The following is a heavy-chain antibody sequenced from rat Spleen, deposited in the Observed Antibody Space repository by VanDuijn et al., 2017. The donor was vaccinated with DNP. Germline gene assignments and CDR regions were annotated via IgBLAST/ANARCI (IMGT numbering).Heavy chain of an antibody. J-gene: IGHJ3*01. CDR1: GFTFSDYY. CDR3: TRQALYSGDANWFAY. CDR2: ISISDSRS. D-gene: IGHD1-1*01. V-gene: IGHV5-7*01. Sequence: EVQLVESGGGFVQPGRSLKLSCAASGFTFSDYYMAWVRQAPKLGLEWVATISISDSRSYYSDSVKGRFTISRDNAKNSLYLEVNSLKSEDTATYYCTRQALYSGDANWFAYWGQGTLVTVSS.